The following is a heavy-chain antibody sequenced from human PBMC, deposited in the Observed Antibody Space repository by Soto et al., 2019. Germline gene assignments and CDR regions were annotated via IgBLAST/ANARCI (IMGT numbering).Heavy chain of an antibody. CDR3: ARQASYWHGGGGWIDP. CDR1: GFTFSAYD. Sequence: EVQLVESGGGLVQPGGSLRLSCAASGFTFSAYDMHWVRQATGKGLEWVSAIGTQHDTYYPDSVKGRFTISRENAKNSLYLQMNSRRAGGTAVYYCARQASYWHGGGGWIDPWGQGTLVTVSS. D-gene: IGHD2-8*02. V-gene: IGHV3-13*01. J-gene: IGHJ5*02. CDR2: IGTQHDT.